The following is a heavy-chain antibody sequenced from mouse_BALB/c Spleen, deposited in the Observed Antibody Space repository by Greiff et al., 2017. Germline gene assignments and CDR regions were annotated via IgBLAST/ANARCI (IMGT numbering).Heavy chain of an antibody. CDR2: ISSGSSTI. D-gene: IGHD2-4*01. J-gene: IGHJ4*01. Sequence: EVKLMESGGGLVQPGGSRKLSCAASGFTFSSFGMHWVRQAPEKGLEWVAYISSGSSTIYYADTVKGRFTISRDNPKNTLFLQMTSLRSEDTAMYYCAREGIYYDYFYAMDYWGQGTSVTVSS. CDR3: AREGIYYDYFYAMDY. CDR1: GFTFSSFG. V-gene: IGHV5-17*02.